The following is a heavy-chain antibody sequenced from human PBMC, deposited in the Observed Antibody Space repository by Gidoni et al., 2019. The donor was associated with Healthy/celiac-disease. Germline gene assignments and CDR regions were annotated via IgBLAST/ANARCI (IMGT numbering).Heavy chain of an antibody. Sequence: QVQLVQSGAEVKKPGASVKVSCKASGYTFTSYGISWVRQAPGQGLEWMVWISAYNGNTNDAQKLQGRVTMTTDTSTSTAYMGLRSVRSDDTAVYYCARADDYGDYGGNAFDIWGQGTMVTVSS. CDR3: ARADDYGDYGGNAFDI. V-gene: IGHV1-18*01. CDR2: ISAYNGNT. D-gene: IGHD4-17*01. CDR1: GYTFTSYG. J-gene: IGHJ3*02.